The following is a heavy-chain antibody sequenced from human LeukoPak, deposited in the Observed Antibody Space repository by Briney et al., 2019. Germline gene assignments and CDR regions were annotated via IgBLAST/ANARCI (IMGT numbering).Heavy chain of an antibody. V-gene: IGHV4-61*01. Sequence: SETLSLTCTVSGGSVSSGSYYWSWIRQPPGKGLEWIGYIYYSGSTNYNPSLKSRVTISVDTSKNQFSLKLSSVTATDTAVYYCARGVYCSSTSCPVRNWFDPWGQGTLVTVSS. CDR3: ARGVYCSSTSCPVRNWFDP. D-gene: IGHD2-2*01. CDR2: IYYSGST. J-gene: IGHJ5*02. CDR1: GGSVSSGSYY.